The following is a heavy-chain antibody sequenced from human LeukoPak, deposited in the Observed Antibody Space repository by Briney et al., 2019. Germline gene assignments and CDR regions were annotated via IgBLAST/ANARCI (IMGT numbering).Heavy chain of an antibody. Sequence: AGGSLRLSCAASGFIFSRYGIHWVRQAPGKGLEWVAVVSYDGTETKYADSVKGRLNLSRDNPKNTVYLQMNSLTFEDTAVYYCARSARGVIFDVWGKGTTVTVSS. D-gene: IGHD3-10*01. V-gene: IGHV3-30*03. CDR3: ARSARGVIFDV. CDR2: VSYDGTET. J-gene: IGHJ6*04. CDR1: GFIFSRYG.